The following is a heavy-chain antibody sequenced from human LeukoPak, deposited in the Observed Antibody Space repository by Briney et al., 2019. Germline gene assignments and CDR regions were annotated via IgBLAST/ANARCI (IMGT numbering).Heavy chain of an antibody. CDR1: GFTFSSYA. Sequence: GSLRLSCAASGFTFSSYAMSWARQAPGKGLEWVSAISGSGGSTYYADSVKGRFTISRDNSKNTLYLQMNSLRAEDTAVYYCAKCTPLHYDFWSGYFDYWGQGTLVTVSS. CDR3: AKCTPLHYDFWSGYFDY. J-gene: IGHJ4*02. D-gene: IGHD3-3*01. V-gene: IGHV3-23*01. CDR2: ISGSGGST.